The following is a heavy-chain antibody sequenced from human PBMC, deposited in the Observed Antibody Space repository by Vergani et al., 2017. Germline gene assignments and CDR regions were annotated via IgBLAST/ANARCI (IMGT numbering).Heavy chain of an antibody. CDR2: ISWNSGSI. D-gene: IGHD2-2*01. V-gene: IGHV3-9*01. J-gene: IGHJ4*02. Sequence: EVQLVESGGGLVQPGRSLRLSCAASGFTFDDYAMHWVRQAPGKGLEWVSGISWNSGSIGYADSVKGRFTISRDNAKNSLYLQMNSLRAEDTALYYCAKFNHYCIITSCYFYYWAQGTWVTVSS. CDR3: AKFNHYCIITSCYFYY. CDR1: GFTFDDYA.